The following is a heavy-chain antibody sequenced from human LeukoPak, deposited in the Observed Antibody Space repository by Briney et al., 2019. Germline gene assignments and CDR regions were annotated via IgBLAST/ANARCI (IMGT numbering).Heavy chain of an antibody. CDR3: ARDSSSGYYSGPMDV. V-gene: IGHV4-59*01. J-gene: IGHJ6*04. CDR1: GGSISSYY. D-gene: IGHD3-22*01. Sequence: LETLSLTCTVSGGSISSYYWSWIRQPPGKGLEWIGYIYYSGSTNYDPSLKSRVTISVDTSKNQFSLKLSSVTAADTAVYYCARDSSSGYYSGPMDVWGKGTTVTVSS. CDR2: IYYSGST.